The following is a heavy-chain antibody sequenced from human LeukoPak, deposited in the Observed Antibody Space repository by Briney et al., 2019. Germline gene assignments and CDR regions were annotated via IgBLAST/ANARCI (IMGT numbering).Heavy chain of an antibody. J-gene: IGHJ4*02. CDR3: ARVHGYSSGWFDY. V-gene: IGHV4-39*07. CDR1: GGSISSSSYY. D-gene: IGHD6-19*01. CDR2: IYYSGST. Sequence: SETLSLTCTVSGGSISSSSYYWGWIRQPPGKGLEWIGSIYYSGSTNYNPSLKSRVTMSVDTSKNQFSLKLSSVTAADTAVYYCARVHGYSSGWFDYWGQGTLVTVSS.